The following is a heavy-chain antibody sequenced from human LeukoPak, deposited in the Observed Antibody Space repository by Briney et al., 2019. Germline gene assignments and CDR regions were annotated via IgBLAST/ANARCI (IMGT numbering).Heavy chain of an antibody. V-gene: IGHV1-2*02. CDR3: AGVETVAAGRVGRFDP. J-gene: IGHJ5*02. D-gene: IGHD6-13*01. Sequence: ASVKVSCKASGYTFTDYYMHWVRQAPGRGLEWMGWINSNSGGTKYAQKFQGRVTMTRDTSISTVYMELSGLRSDDTAVYFCAGVETVAAGRVGRFDPWGQGSLVTVSS. CDR1: GYTFTDYY. CDR2: INSNSGGT.